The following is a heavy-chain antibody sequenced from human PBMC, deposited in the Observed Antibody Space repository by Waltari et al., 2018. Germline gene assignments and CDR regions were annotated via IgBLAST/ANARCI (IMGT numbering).Heavy chain of an antibody. CDR1: GGSFSGYY. V-gene: IGHV4-34*01. CDR2: INHSGST. CDR3: ARSEDIVGANWFDP. D-gene: IGHD1-26*01. Sequence: QVQLQQWGAGLLKPSETLSLTCAAYGGSFSGYYWSWIRQPPGKGLEWIGEINHSGSTNYNPSLKSRVTISVDTSKNQFSLKLSSVTAADTAVYYCARSEDIVGANWFDPWGQGTLVTVSS. J-gene: IGHJ5*02.